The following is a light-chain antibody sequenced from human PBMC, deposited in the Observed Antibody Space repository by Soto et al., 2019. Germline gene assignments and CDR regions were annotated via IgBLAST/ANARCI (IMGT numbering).Light chain of an antibody. CDR1: SSDVGGYNC. Sequence: QLVLTQPASVSGSPGQSITISCTGTSSDVGGYNCVSWYQQHPAKAPKLMIYDVSNRPSGVSNRFSGSKSGNTASLTISGLQAEDEADYYCSSYTSSNTYVFGTGTKLTVL. CDR3: SSYTSSNTYV. V-gene: IGLV2-14*03. J-gene: IGLJ1*01. CDR2: DVS.